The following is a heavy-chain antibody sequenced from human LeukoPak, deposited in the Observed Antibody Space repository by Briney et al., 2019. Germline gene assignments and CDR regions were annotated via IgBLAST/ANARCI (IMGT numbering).Heavy chain of an antibody. J-gene: IGHJ6*02. CDR1: GGTFSSYA. CDR3: VVGTSRYYYYGMDV. V-gene: IGHV1-69*04. D-gene: IGHD1-1*01. CDR2: IIPILGIA. Sequence: ASVKVSCKASGGTFSSYAISWVRQAPGQGLEWMGRIIPILGIANYAQKFQGRVTITAGKSTSTAYMELSSLRSEDTAVYYCVVGTSRYYYYGMDVWGQGTTVTVSS.